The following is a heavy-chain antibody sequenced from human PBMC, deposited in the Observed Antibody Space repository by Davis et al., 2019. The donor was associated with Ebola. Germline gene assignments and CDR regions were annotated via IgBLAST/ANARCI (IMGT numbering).Heavy chain of an antibody. V-gene: IGHV3-30-3*01. CDR2: ISYDAGNK. J-gene: IGHJ4*02. Sequence: GESLKISCAASGFTFSNYAMHWVRQAPGKGLEWAAVISYDAGNKYYADSVKGRFTISRDNSKNTLYLQLNSLRPEDTALYYCARGDPIVVVVPSAYYFDYWGQGTLVTVSS. D-gene: IGHD2-15*01. CDR3: ARGDPIVVVVPSAYYFDY. CDR1: GFTFSNYA.